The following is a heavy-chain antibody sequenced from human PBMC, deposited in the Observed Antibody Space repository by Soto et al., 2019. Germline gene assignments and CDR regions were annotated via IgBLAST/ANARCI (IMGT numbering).Heavy chain of an antibody. CDR3: ARAFYVPDLRFDP. V-gene: IGHV4-59*01. CDR2: IYYSGST. CDR1: GGSISSYY. D-gene: IGHD3-10*02. J-gene: IGHJ5*02. Sequence: SETLSLTCTVSGGSISSYYWSWIRQPPGKGLEWIGYIYYSGSTNYNPSLKSRVTISVDTSKNQFSLKLSSVTAADTAVYYCARAFYVPDLRFDPWGQGTLVTVSS.